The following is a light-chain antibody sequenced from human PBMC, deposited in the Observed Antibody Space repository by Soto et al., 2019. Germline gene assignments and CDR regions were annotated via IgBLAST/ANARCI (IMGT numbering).Light chain of an antibody. J-gene: IGLJ1*01. Sequence: QAVVTQPPSASGAPGQRVTISCSGSSSNIGSNYVYWYQHLTGTAPKLLIYRNNQRPSGVPDRFSGSKSVTSASLAISGLRSEDEADYYCATWDDSLSNYVFGTGTKLTVL. CDR1: SSNIGSNY. CDR2: RNN. CDR3: ATWDDSLSNYV. V-gene: IGLV1-47*01.